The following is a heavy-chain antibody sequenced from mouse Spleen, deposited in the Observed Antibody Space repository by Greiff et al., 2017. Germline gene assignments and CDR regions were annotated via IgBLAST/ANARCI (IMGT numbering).Heavy chain of an antibody. CDR1: GYTFTSYW. D-gene: IGHD2-14*01. CDR3: ARAGAVRQGFFDY. J-gene: IGHJ2*01. CDR2: INPSNGGT. V-gene: IGHV1-53*01. Sequence: VQLQQPGTELVKPGASVKLSCKASGYTFTSYWMHWVKQRPGQGLEWIGNINPSNGGTNYNEKFKSKATLTVDKSSSTAYMQLSSLTSEDSAVYYCARAGAVRQGFFDYWGQGTTLTVSS.